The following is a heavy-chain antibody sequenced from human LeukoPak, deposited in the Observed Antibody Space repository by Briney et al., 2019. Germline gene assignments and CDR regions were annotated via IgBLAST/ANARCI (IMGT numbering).Heavy chain of an antibody. CDR2: IYWNDDK. J-gene: IGHJ4*02. V-gene: IGHV2-5*01. Sequence: SGPTLVKPTQTLTVTCTFSGFSFSTSGVGVGWIRQPPGKALKWLGIIYWNDDKGYSPSLKSRLTITKDTSKNQVVLTMTNMDPVDTATYYCAHRNSGWYEYWGQGTLVTVSS. CDR3: AHRNSGWYEY. D-gene: IGHD6-19*01. CDR1: GFSFSTSGVG.